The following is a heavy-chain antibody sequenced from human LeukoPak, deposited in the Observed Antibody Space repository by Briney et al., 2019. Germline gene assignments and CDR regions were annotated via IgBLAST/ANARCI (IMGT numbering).Heavy chain of an antibody. Sequence: GGSLRLSCAASGFTFSSYAMHWVRQAPGKGLEWVGVISYDGSNKYYADSAKGRFTISRDSSKNTLYLQMNSLRAEDTAVYYCARDGPPGWELGYFDYWGQGTLVTVSS. J-gene: IGHJ4*02. CDR3: ARDGPPGWELGYFDY. CDR2: ISYDGSNK. V-gene: IGHV3-30-3*01. CDR1: GFTFSSYA. D-gene: IGHD1-26*01.